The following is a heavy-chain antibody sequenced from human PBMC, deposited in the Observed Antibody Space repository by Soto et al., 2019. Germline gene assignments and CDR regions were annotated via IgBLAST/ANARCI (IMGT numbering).Heavy chain of an antibody. CDR2: ILVDGRT. V-gene: IGHV3-23*01. CDR3: AKETATGAGAWDS. J-gene: IGHJ3*02. Sequence: PGRSLGLSCAASGFICSSYDMSWVRQAPGKGLEWVSTILVDGRTFYVDSVKGRFTISRDSSKNTVYLQMNSLTAGDTALYYCAKETATGAGAWDSCGQGTTGTVAS. D-gene: IGHD2-8*02. CDR1: GFICSSYD.